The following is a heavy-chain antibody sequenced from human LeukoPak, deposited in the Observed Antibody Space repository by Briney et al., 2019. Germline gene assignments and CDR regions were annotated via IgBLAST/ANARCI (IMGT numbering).Heavy chain of an antibody. V-gene: IGHV3-11*01. J-gene: IGHJ4*02. Sequence: GGSLRLSCAASGFTFSDYYMSWIRQAPGKGLEWVSYISSSGSTIYYADSVKGRFTISRDNAKNSLYLQMNSLRAEDTAVYYCARDAYYYDSSGYYEIFDYWGQGTLVTVSS. CDR1: GFTFSDYY. CDR3: ARDAYYYDSSGYYEIFDY. CDR2: ISSSGSTI. D-gene: IGHD3-22*01.